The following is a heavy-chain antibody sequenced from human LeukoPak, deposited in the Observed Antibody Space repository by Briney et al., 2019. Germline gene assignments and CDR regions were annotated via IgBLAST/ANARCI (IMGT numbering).Heavy chain of an antibody. V-gene: IGHV4-39*01. D-gene: IGHD3-22*01. Sequence: SETLSLTCTVSGGSISGSSYYWGWIRQPPGKGLEWIGNIYYSGSTYYNPSLKSRVTISVDTSKNQFSLKLSSVTAADTAVYYCARGVTMIVVVIHDWYFDLWGRGTLVTVSS. CDR2: IYYSGST. J-gene: IGHJ2*01. CDR3: ARGVTMIVVVIHDWYFDL. CDR1: GGSISGSSYY.